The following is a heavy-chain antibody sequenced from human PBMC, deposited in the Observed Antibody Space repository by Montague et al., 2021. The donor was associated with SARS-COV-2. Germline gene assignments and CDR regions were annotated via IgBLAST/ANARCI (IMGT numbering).Heavy chain of an antibody. J-gene: IGHJ4*02. V-gene: IGHV4-34*01. CDR1: GSWFTGSY. D-gene: IGHD3-10*01. CDR3: ARRVSSVWGVTVSAELDY. Sequence: SETLSLTCSSYGSWFTGSYWNWIRLPPRHRLEWFAEINQNGRTNNNPSLKSQVIISVDTSKNQFSLKLSSVTAADTAVYYCARRVSSVWGVTVSAELDYWGEGRLGIVSS. CDR2: INQNGRT.